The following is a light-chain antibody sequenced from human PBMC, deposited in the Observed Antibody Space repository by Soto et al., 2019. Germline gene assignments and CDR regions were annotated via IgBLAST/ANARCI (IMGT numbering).Light chain of an antibody. V-gene: IGLV4-69*01. Sequence: QSVLTQSPSASASLGASVKLTCTLSSGHRTYAIAWHHQQPEKGPRYLMNLNSDGRHTKGDGIPDRFSGSSSGTERYLTISSLQSEDEADYYCQTWGTGLLVFGGGTQLTVL. CDR1: SGHRTYA. CDR2: LNSDGRH. J-gene: IGLJ2*01. CDR3: QTWGTGLLV.